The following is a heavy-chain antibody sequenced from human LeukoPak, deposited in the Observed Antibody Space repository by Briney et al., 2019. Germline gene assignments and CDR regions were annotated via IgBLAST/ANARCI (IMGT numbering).Heavy chain of an antibody. D-gene: IGHD1-14*01. CDR2: ISKDGIRD. J-gene: IGHJ4*02. Sequence: SGTSLRLSCEASGSTFISYLIHWVRQAPGKGLEWVALISKDGIRDWYATSVRGRFTISRDNSKNTVYLHMNSLRPEDTALYYCVRDAGTIPEVVNAHFDYWGQGTLVTVSS. CDR1: GSTFISYL. V-gene: IGHV3-30-3*01. CDR3: VRDAGTIPEVVNAHFDY.